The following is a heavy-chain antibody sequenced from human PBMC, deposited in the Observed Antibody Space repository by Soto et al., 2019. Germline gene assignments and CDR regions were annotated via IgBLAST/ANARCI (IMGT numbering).Heavy chain of an antibody. CDR1: GYTFTSYG. J-gene: IGHJ6*02. CDR2: ISAYNGNT. Sequence: ASVKVSCKASGYTFTSYGISWVRQAPGQGLEWMGWISAYNGNTNYAQKLQGRVTMTTDTSTSTAYMELRSLRSDDTAVYYCARGARQHLRFLEWLPHYYYYGMDVWGQGTTVTVSS. D-gene: IGHD3-3*01. CDR3: ARGARQHLRFLEWLPHYYYYGMDV. V-gene: IGHV1-18*01.